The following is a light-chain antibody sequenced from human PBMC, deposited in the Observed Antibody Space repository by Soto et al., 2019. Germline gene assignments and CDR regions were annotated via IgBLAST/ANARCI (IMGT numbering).Light chain of an antibody. CDR2: DVI. J-gene: IGLJ1*01. V-gene: IGLV2-14*01. CDR1: SSDVGGYNF. CDR3: CSFTTNSTLV. Sequence: QSVLTQPASVSGSPGQSITMSCTGTSSDVGGYNFVSWYQQHPGKAPKLIIYDVINRPSGISSRFSGSKSANTASLTISGLLTEDEADYYCCSFTTNSTLVFGTGTKVTVL.